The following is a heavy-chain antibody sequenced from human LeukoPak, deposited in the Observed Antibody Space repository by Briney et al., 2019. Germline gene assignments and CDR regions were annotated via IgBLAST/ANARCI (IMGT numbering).Heavy chain of an antibody. CDR3: ARLGGVPSYNWFDP. J-gene: IGHJ5*02. CDR1: GGSISSSSYY. CDR2: IYYSGST. D-gene: IGHD3-3*01. Sequence: KTSETLSLTCTVSGGSISSSSYYWGWIRQPPGKGLEWIGSIYYSGSTYYNPSLKSRVTISVDTSKNQFSLKLSSVTAADTAVYYCARLGGVPSYNWFDPWGQGTLVTVSS. V-gene: IGHV4-39*01.